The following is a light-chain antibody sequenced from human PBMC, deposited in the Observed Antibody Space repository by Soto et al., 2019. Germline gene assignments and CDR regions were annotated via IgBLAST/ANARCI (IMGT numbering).Light chain of an antibody. J-gene: IGKJ2*01. CDR2: WAS. CDR1: QSVLYSSNNKNY. Sequence: DIVMTQSPDSLAVSLGERATINCKSSQSVLYSSNNKNYLAWYQQKPGQPPKLLIYWASTRESGVPDRFSGTGSGTDFPLTISSLNTDDVAVYDCQQYYSTPPIYTFGQGTKLDIK. CDR3: QQYYSTPPIYT. V-gene: IGKV4-1*01.